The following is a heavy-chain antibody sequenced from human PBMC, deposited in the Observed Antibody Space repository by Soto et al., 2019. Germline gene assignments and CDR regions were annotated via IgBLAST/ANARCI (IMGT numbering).Heavy chain of an antibody. V-gene: IGHV4-59*01. D-gene: IGHD1-26*01. CDR1: GGSISSYY. CDR3: ARGTSGATHYYYYGRDV. CDR2: IYYSGST. Sequence: SETLSLTCTVSGGSISSYYWSWIRQPPGKGLEWIGYIYYSGSTNYNPSLKSRVTISVDTSKNQFSLKLSSVTAADTAVYYCARGTSGATHYYYYGRDVWGQGTTVTVSS. J-gene: IGHJ6*02.